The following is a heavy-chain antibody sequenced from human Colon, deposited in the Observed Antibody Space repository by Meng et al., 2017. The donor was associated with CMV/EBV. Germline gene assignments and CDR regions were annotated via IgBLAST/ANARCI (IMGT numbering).Heavy chain of an antibody. CDR3: ARDGPSCGGDCYSDAFEI. Sequence: GGSLRLSCAASGLTVSSNYMSWVRQTPEKGLEWVSVITSGGNIYYADSVKGRFTISRDTSKNTVWLQMNSLTTDDTALYYCARDGPSCGGDCYSDAFEIWGQGTMVTVSS. V-gene: IGHV3-66*02. J-gene: IGHJ3*02. CDR2: ITSGGNI. D-gene: IGHD2-21*01. CDR1: GLTVSSNY.